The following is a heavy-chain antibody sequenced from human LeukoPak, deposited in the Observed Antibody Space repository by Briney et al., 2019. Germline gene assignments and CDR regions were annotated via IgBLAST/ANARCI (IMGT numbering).Heavy chain of an antibody. CDR3: ARNPSIGYCSSTSCYSYSMDV. V-gene: IGHV4-4*02. Sequence: PSETLSLTCAVSGGSIGSSNWWSWVRQPPGKGLEWIGEIYHSGSTNYNPSLKSRVTISVDKSKNQFSLKLSSVTAADTAVYYCARNPSIGYCSSTSCYSYSMDVWGQGTTITVSS. D-gene: IGHD2-2*01. CDR1: GGSIGSSNW. CDR2: IYHSGST. J-gene: IGHJ6*02.